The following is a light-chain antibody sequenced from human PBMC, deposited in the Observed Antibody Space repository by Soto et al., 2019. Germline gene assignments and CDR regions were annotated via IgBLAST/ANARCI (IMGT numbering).Light chain of an antibody. Sequence: QSVLTQPPPASGSPGQSVTISCTGTSSDVGAFNYVSWYQHHPGKAPKFMIYEVDKRPSGVPDRFSGSKSGNTAYLTVSGLRVKDEAVYFYSSFVRGSIYFFGPGKRVTVL. CDR1: SSDVGAFNY. CDR3: SSFVRGSIYF. CDR2: EVD. J-gene: IGLJ1*01. V-gene: IGLV2-8*01.